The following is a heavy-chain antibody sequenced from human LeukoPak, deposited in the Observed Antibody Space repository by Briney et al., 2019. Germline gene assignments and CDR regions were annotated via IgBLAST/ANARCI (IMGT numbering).Heavy chain of an antibody. V-gene: IGHV4-39*01. CDR1: GGSVTTGYYY. J-gene: IGHJ4*02. D-gene: IGHD3-10*01. CDR3: ARFYYGSGSYVSDFDY. Sequence: SETLSLTCTVSGGSVTTGYYYWGWIRQPPGKALEWIGSFYYSGSTYYNPSLQSRVTISVDTSKTQFSLRLNSVTAADTAVYYCARFYYGSGSYVSDFDYWGQGTLVTVSS. CDR2: FYYSGST.